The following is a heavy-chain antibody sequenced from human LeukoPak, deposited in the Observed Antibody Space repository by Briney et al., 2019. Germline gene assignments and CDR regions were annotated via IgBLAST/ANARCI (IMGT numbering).Heavy chain of an antibody. V-gene: IGHV4-4*07. CDR1: GGSISSYY. CDR3: ARDSGTAMVEALGTDAFDI. Sequence: PSETLSLTCTVSGGSISSYYWSWIRQPAGKGLEWIGRIYTSGSTNYNPSLKSRVTMSVDTSKNQFSLKLSSVTAADTAVYYCARDSGTAMVEALGTDAFDIWGQGTMVTVSS. CDR2: IYTSGST. D-gene: IGHD5-18*01. J-gene: IGHJ3*02.